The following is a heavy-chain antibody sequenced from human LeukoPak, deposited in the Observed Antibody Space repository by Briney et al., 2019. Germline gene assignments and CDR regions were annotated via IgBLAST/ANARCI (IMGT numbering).Heavy chain of an antibody. D-gene: IGHD2/OR15-2a*01. CDR3: ARERNSAFHI. CDR2: IISGGSSII. V-gene: IGHV3-11*04. CDR1: GFTFSDYY. J-gene: IGHJ3*02. Sequence: GSLRLSCAASGFTFSDYYMGWIRRAPGKGLEWISSIISGGSSIIYYADSVKGRFTISRDNAKNSLYLQMNSLRAEDTALYYCARERNSAFHIWGQGTMVTVSS.